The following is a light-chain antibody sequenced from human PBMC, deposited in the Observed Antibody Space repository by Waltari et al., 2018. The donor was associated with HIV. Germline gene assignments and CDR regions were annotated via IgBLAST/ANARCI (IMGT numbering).Light chain of an antibody. CDR3: ESAVDTGDHGV. CDR2: KDN. CDR1: ALPKQF. J-gene: IGLJ2*01. Sequence: TQPPSVSVSPAQTATITCSGAALPKQFASWYQQKAGQAPLMVIYKDNKRPSGIPDRFSGSMSGATVMLIISGVLPEDEAVYYCESAVDTGDHGVFGGGTKLSVL. V-gene: IGLV3-25*03.